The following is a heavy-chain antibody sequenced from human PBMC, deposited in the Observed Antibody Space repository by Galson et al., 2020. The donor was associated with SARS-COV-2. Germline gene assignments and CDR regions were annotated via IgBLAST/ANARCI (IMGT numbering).Heavy chain of an antibody. CDR1: GFTFSSYE. CDR3: ATYYDSSGYDYFDY. D-gene: IGHD3-22*01. CDR2: ISSSGSTI. J-gene: IGHJ4*02. Sequence: GGSLRLSCAASGFTFSSYEMNWVRQAPGKGLEWVSYISSSGSTIYYADSVKGRFTISRDNAKNSLYLQMNSLRAEDTAVYYCATYYDSSGYDYFDYWGQGTLVTVSS. V-gene: IGHV3-48*03.